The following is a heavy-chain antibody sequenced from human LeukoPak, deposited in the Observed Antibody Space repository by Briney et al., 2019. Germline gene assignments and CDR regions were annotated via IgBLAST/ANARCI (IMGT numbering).Heavy chain of an antibody. V-gene: IGHV1-2*02. J-gene: IGHJ4*02. CDR1: AYTFTGYY. CDR3: ARGAQGQYQLQKCGYSYDFDY. CDR2: IYPNSGGT. Sequence: ASVKVSCKASAYTFTGYYMHWVRQAPGQGLEWMGWIYPNSGGTNYAQKFQGRVTMTRDTSISTAYMELSSLRSEDTAVYYCARGAQGQYQLQKCGYSYDFDYWGQGTLVTVSS. D-gene: IGHD5-18*01.